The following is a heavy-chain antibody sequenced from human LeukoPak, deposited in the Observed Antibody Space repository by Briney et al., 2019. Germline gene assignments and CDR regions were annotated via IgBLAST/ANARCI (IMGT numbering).Heavy chain of an antibody. J-gene: IGHJ5*02. CDR3: SISYVPGKDAYFDL. V-gene: IGHV3-72*01. Sequence: GGSLRLSCAISGFTFTDHYMDWVRQAPGKGLDWVARIRNRPKSYTTEYAASVKGRFTISRDDSKSSLFLQMSGLRTEDTAMYYCSISYVPGKDAYFDLRGRGTLVTVSS. D-gene: IGHD3-10*02. CDR1: GFTFTDHY. CDR2: IRNRPKSYTT.